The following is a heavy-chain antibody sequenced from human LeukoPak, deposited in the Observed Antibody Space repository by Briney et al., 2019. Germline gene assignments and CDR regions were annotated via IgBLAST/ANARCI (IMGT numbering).Heavy chain of an antibody. CDR2: IYGSGTT. CDR3: ARGMAGAYDYNWFDP. D-gene: IGHD3-3*01. Sequence: SETLSLTCTVSGGSVSNYYGSWVRQPPGKGLEWIGRIYGSGTTRYNPSLQSRVNMSVDVSNKQFSLKLTTSTAADTAAYFCARGMAGAYDYNWFDPWGQGILVTVSS. J-gene: IGHJ5*02. CDR1: GGSVSNYY. V-gene: IGHV4-4*07.